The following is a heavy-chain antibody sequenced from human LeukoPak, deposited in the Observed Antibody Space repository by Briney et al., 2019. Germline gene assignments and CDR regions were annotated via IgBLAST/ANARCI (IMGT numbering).Heavy chain of an antibody. D-gene: IGHD4-17*01. V-gene: IGHV3-21*01. CDR3: ARDQTTGPSYYYYYMDV. Sequence: KPGGSLRLSCAASRFTFSSYSLNWVRQAPGKGLEWVSSISSDSTYIFYADSVKGRFTISRDNAQSSLYLQMNSLRAEDTAVYYCARDQTTGPSYYYYYMDVWGKGTTVTVSS. CDR1: RFTFSSYS. J-gene: IGHJ6*03. CDR2: ISSDSTYI.